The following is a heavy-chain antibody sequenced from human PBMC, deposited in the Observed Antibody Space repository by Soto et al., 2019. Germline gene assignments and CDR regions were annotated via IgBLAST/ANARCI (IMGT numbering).Heavy chain of an antibody. V-gene: IGHV3-33*01. J-gene: IGHJ4*02. CDR3: ARDHSTLKAAPLY. Sequence: QVQLVESGGGVVQPGRSLRLSCAASGFTFSSYGMHWVRQAPGKGLEWVAVIWYDGSNKYYADSVKGRFTISRDNSKNTLYLQMNSLRAEDTAVYYCARDHSTLKAAPLYWGQGTLVTVSS. D-gene: IGHD6-13*01. CDR2: IWYDGSNK. CDR1: GFTFSSYG.